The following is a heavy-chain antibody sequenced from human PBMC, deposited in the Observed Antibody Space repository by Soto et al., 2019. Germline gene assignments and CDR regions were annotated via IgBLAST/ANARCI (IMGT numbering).Heavy chain of an antibody. CDR1: GFTFSNAW. V-gene: IGHV3-15*07. CDR2: IKSKTDGGTT. Sequence: GGSLRLSCAASGFTFSNAWMNWVRQAPGKGLEWVGRIKSKTDGGTTDYAAPVKGRFTISRDDSKNTQYLQMNSLKTEDTAVYYCTTEGSTRYSGYDWWINFDYWGQGTLVTVSS. D-gene: IGHD5-12*01. J-gene: IGHJ4*02. CDR3: TTEGSTRYSGYDWWINFDY.